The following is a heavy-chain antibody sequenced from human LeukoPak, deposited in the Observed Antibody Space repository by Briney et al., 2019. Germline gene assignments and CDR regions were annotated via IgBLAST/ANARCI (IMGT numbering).Heavy chain of an antibody. J-gene: IGHJ4*02. CDR2: ISYDGGNK. V-gene: IGHV3-30*04. Sequence: PGGSLRLPCAASGFTFSSYAVHWVRQAPGKGLEWVAVISYDGGNKYYADSVKGRFTISRDNSKNTLYLQMNSLRAEDTAVYYCARASLRYCSSTSCYGGVDYWGQGTLVTVSS. CDR3: ARASLRYCSSTSCYGGVDY. CDR1: GFTFSSYA. D-gene: IGHD2-2*01.